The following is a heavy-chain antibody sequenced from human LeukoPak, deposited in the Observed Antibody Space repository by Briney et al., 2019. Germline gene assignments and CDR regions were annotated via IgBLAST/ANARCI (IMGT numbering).Heavy chain of an antibody. CDR3: ARTSTRDGYRYFDY. CDR2: IKQDGSDK. Sequence: GGSLRLSCAASGFTFNSYFMTWVRQTPGKGLEWVAYIKQDGSDKFYVDSVKGRFTISRDNAKNSLYLQMNSLRAEDTAVYFCARTSTRDGYRYFDYWGPGTLVTVSS. CDR1: GFTFNSYF. V-gene: IGHV3-7*04. D-gene: IGHD5-24*01. J-gene: IGHJ4*02.